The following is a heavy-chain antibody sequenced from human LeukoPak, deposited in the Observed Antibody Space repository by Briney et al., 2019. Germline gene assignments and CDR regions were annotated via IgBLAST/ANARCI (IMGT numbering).Heavy chain of an antibody. J-gene: IGHJ4*02. D-gene: IGHD3-10*01. CDR2: IQFDGSNK. CDR3: ARDWYGAGVFDY. CDR1: GFTFTSYG. V-gene: IGHV3-30*02. Sequence: PGGSLRLSCAASGFTFTSYGMHWVRQAPGKGLEWVAFIQFDGSNKYYADSVKGRFTISRDTSKNTLYLQMNSLRPEDTAVYYCARDWYGAGVFDYWGQGTLVTVSS.